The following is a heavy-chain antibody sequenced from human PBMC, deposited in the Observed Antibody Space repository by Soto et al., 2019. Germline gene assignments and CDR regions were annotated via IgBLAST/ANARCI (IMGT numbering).Heavy chain of an antibody. Sequence: PGGSLRLSCAASGFTFSSYWMSWVRQAPGKGLEWVANIKQDGSEKYYVDSVKGRFTISRDNAKNSLYLQMNSLRAEDTAVYYCARDRIQLWQTSALDYWGQGTLVTVSS. CDR1: GFTFSSYW. CDR2: IKQDGSEK. J-gene: IGHJ4*02. CDR3: ARDRIQLWQTSALDY. V-gene: IGHV3-7*01. D-gene: IGHD5-18*01.